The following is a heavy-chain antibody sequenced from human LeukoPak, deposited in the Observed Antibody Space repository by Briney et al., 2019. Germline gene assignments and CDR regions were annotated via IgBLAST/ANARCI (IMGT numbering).Heavy chain of an antibody. Sequence: GGSLRLSCAASGFTFSSYWMSWVRQAPGKGLEWVSAISGSGGSTYYADSVKGRFTISRDNSKNTLYLQMNSLRAEDTAVYYCAKDPSGSYWSGRNWGQGTLVTVSS. D-gene: IGHD1-26*01. CDR3: AKDPSGSYWSGRN. V-gene: IGHV3-23*01. CDR1: GFTFSSYW. J-gene: IGHJ4*02. CDR2: ISGSGGST.